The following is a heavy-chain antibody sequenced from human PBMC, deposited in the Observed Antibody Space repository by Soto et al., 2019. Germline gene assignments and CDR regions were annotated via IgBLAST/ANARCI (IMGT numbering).Heavy chain of an antibody. CDR3: SRLSNGTPADY. J-gene: IGHJ4*02. CDR2: IYYSGNT. D-gene: IGHD2-8*01. CDR1: GDYISNRNYH. V-gene: IGHV4-39*01. Sequence: QLQLQESGPGLMKPSETLSLTCSVSGDYISNRNYHWGWTRQPPGKGLEWIGSIYYSGNTYYNPSLKSRVTISADTSKNQFSLKVDSVTATDTAIYYCSRLSNGTPADYWGEGTLVTVST.